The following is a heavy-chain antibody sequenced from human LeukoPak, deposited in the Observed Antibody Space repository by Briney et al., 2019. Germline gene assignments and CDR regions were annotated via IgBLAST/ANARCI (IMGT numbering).Heavy chain of an antibody. J-gene: IGHJ6*03. CDR3: ARSAGITMVRGPDYYMDV. D-gene: IGHD3-10*01. CDR2: ISSSSSTI. CDR1: GFTFSSYS. V-gene: IGHV3-48*01. Sequence: GGSLRLSCAASGFTFSSYSMNWVRQAPGKGLEWVSYISSSSSTIYYADSVKGRFTISRDNAKNSLYLQMNSLRAEDTAVYYCARSAGITMVRGPDYYMDVWGKGTTVTVSS.